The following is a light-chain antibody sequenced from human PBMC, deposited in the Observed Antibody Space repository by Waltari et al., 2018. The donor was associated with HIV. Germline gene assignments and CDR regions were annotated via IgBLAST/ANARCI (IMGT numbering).Light chain of an antibody. V-gene: IGKV3-20*01. CDR2: GAS. CDR1: QSVSRT. CDR3: QHYVRLPVT. J-gene: IGKJ1*01. Sequence: GERVTLSCRASQSVSRTLAWYQQKPGQAPRLLMYGASNRATGIPDRFSGSGSGTDFSLTISRLEPEDFAVYYCQHYVRLPVTFGQGTKVEIK.